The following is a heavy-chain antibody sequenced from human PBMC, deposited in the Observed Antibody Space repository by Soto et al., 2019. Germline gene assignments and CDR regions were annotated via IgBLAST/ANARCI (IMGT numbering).Heavy chain of an antibody. Sequence: ASVKVSCKASGYTFTSYYMHWVRQAPGQGLEWMGIINPSGGSTSYAQKFQGRVTMTRDTSTSTAYMELSGLTSEDTAVYFCARGYCSSTSCQYYMDAWGKGTTVTVSS. CDR3: ARGYCSSTSCQYYMDA. CDR1: GYTFTSYY. CDR2: INPSGGST. D-gene: IGHD2-2*01. V-gene: IGHV1-46*01. J-gene: IGHJ6*03.